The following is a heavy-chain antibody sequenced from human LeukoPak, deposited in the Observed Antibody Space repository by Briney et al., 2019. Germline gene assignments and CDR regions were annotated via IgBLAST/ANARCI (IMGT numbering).Heavy chain of an antibody. Sequence: GGSLRLSCAASGFPFSSCAMSWVRQAPGKGLEWVSAISGSGGNTYYADSVKGRFTISRDNSKNTLYLQMNSLRAEDTAVYSCARGPLGYCSGSTCSNFDYWGQGTLVTVSS. CDR2: ISGSGGNT. V-gene: IGHV3-23*01. D-gene: IGHD2-15*01. CDR3: ARGPLGYCSGSTCSNFDY. CDR1: GFPFSSCA. J-gene: IGHJ4*02.